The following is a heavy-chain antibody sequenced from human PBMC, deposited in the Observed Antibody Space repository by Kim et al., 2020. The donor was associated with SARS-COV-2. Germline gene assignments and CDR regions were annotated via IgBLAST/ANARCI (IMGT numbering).Heavy chain of an antibody. CDR1: GYTFTSYW. CDR3: VRRPDYYDTSGFDY. D-gene: IGHD3-22*01. CDR2: MYPGDSDI. V-gene: IGHV5-51*01. Sequence: GESLKISCKGSGYTFTSYWIGWVRQMPGKGLEWVALMYPGDSDIRYGPSFKGRVTISVDKSINTAYLQWSSLKASDTATYFCVRRPDYYDTSGFDYWGQGDLVTVSS. J-gene: IGHJ4*02.